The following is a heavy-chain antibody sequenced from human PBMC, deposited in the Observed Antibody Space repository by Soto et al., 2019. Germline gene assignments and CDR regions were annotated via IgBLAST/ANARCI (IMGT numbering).Heavy chain of an antibody. D-gene: IGHD2-2*01. CDR1: GFTFSSYG. CDR2: IWYDGSNK. Sequence: QVQLVESGGGVVQPGRSLRLSCAASGFTFSSYGMHWVRQAPGKGLEWVAVIWYDGSNKYYADSVKGRFTISRDNSKNTLYLQMNRLRAEDTDVYYCARDRGYCSSTSCYGWFDPWGQGTLVTVSS. CDR3: ARDRGYCSSTSCYGWFDP. J-gene: IGHJ5*02. V-gene: IGHV3-33*01.